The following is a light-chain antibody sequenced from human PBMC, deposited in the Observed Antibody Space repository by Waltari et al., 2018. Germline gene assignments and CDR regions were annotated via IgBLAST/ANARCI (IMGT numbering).Light chain of an antibody. CDR1: QSINRW. Sequence: DIQMTQSPSTLSASVGDRVSVTCRANQSINRWLAWYQQKPGKAPKLLIYDASSLESGVPSRFSGSGSGTEFTLSISSLQPDDFATYYCQQYNSYSGFTFGQGTKLQIK. CDR2: DAS. J-gene: IGKJ2*01. V-gene: IGKV1-5*01. CDR3: QQYNSYSGFT.